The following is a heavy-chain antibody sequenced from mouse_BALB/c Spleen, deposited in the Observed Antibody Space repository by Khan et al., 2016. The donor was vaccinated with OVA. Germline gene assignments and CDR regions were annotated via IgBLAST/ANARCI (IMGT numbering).Heavy chain of an antibody. J-gene: IGHJ3*01. V-gene: IGHV14-1*02. CDR2: YVRESDKT. CDR3: NAKTSITTYKSSNPDYLQVSTLTSATTAFDCCARSSYFAWFGY. D-gene: IGHD6-1*01. CDR1: GFYINDYY. Sequence: VQLQQSGAELVRPGALVKLSCKATGFYINDYYVHWVMQRPEQGLMWIGCYVRESDKTIYDPKFQGQASITTDTSSNPSYLQLSSLTSEDTAVSKFNAKTSITTYKSSNPDYLQVSTLTSATTAFDCCARSSYFAWFGYWGQGTLVTVSA.